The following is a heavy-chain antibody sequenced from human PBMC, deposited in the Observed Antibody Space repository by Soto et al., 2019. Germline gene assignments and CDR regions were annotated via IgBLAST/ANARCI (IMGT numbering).Heavy chain of an antibody. Sequence: SETLSLTCTVSGGSISSGDYYWSWIRQPPGKGLEWIGYIYYSGSTYYNPSLKSRVTISVDTSKNQFSLKLSSVTAADTAVYYCARDNGMAAAAGLYGMDVWGQGTTVT. CDR3: ARDNGMAAAAGLYGMDV. V-gene: IGHV4-30-4*01. D-gene: IGHD6-13*01. CDR1: GGSISSGDYY. CDR2: IYYSGST. J-gene: IGHJ6*02.